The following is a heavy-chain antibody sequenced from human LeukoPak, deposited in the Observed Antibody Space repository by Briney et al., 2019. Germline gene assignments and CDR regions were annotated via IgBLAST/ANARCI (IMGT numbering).Heavy chain of an antibody. CDR2: INHSGST. CDR3: ARETYDILTGYFYYFDY. J-gene: IGHJ4*02. V-gene: IGHV4-34*01. D-gene: IGHD3-9*01. CDR1: GGSFSGYY. Sequence: SETLSLTCAVYGGSFSGYYWSWTRQPPGKGLEWIGEINHSGSTNYNPSLKSRVTISVDTSKNQFSLKLSSVTAADTAVYYCARETYDILTGYFYYFDYWGQGTLVTVSS.